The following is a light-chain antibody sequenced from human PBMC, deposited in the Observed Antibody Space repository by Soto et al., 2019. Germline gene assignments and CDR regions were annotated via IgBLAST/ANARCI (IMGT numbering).Light chain of an antibody. CDR3: QQYGSSPQT. CDR1: QSVSSSY. J-gene: IGKJ4*01. V-gene: IGKV3-20*01. Sequence: EIVLTQSPGTLSLSPGERATLSCRASQSVSSSYLAWYQQKPGQAPRLLIYGASSRATGIRDRFSGSGSGTDFTLTISRLEPEDFAVYYCQQYGSSPQTFGGGTKVEIK. CDR2: GAS.